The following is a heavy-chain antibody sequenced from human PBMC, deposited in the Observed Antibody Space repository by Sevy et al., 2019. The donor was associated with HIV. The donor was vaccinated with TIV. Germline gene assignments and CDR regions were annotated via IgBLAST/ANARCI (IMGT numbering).Heavy chain of an antibody. CDR2: INPNSGGT. CDR3: ARGQELVTKELY. CDR1: GYTFTGYY. V-gene: IGHV1-2*02. D-gene: IGHD6-13*01. J-gene: IGHJ4*02. Sequence: DTVKVSCKASGYTFTGYYMHWVRQAPGQGLEWMGWINPNSGGTNYAQKFQGRVTMTRDMSISTAYMELSRLRSDDTAVYYCARGQELVTKELYWGQGTLVNVSS.